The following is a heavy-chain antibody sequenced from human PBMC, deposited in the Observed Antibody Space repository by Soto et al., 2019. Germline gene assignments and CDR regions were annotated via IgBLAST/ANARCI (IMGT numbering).Heavy chain of an antibody. D-gene: IGHD6-6*01. J-gene: IGHJ6*02. V-gene: IGHV3-30-3*01. CDR2: ISYDGSNK. Sequence: PGGSLRLSCAASGFTFSSYAMHWVRQAPGKGLEWVAVISYDGSNKYYADSVRGRFTISRDNSKNTLYLQMNSLRAEDTAVYYCARDRGIAAQYYYYYYGMDVWGQGTTVTV. CDR3: ARDRGIAAQYYYYYYGMDV. CDR1: GFTFSSYA.